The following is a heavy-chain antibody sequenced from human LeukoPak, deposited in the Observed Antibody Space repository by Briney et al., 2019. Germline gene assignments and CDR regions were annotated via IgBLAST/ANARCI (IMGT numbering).Heavy chain of an antibody. CDR2: IMPIFGTA. CDR3: ARATLYPPTPVAFDS. CDR1: GGTSSSHV. Sequence: ASVKVSCKASGGTSSSHVISWVRQAAGQGLEWMGGIMPIFGTAKYAQKFQGRGTITADESTGTAYMELTSLRSEDTAVYYCARATLYPPTPVAFDSWGQGTLVTVSS. V-gene: IGHV1-69*13. J-gene: IGHJ4*02. D-gene: IGHD2-15*01.